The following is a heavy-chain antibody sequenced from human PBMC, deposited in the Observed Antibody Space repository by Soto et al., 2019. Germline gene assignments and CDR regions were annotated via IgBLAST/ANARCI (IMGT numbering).Heavy chain of an antibody. D-gene: IGHD6-19*01. CDR2: ISGSGGST. J-gene: IGHJ4*02. CDR1: GFTFSSYA. V-gene: IGHV3-23*01. CDR3: AKGSGYSSGWYDREEYYFDY. Sequence: GGSLRLSCAASGFTFSSYAMSWVRQAPGKGLEWVSAISGSGGSTYYADSVKGRFTISRDNSKNTLYLQMNSLRAEDTAVYYCAKGSGYSSGWYDREEYYFDYWGQGTLVTVSS.